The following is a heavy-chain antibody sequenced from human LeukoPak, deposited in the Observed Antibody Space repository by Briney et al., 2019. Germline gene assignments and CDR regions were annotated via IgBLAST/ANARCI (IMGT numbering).Heavy chain of an antibody. Sequence: ASVKVSCKASGYTFRQYSISWVRQAPGKGLEWMGWVSHNSGGTNYAQKFQGRVTMTRDTSINTAYMELSRLRSDDTAVYYCARLRRWLLGGAFDIWGQGTMVTVSS. CDR1: GYTFRQYS. CDR2: VSHNSGGT. V-gene: IGHV1-2*02. CDR3: ARLRRWLLGGAFDI. J-gene: IGHJ3*02. D-gene: IGHD3-22*01.